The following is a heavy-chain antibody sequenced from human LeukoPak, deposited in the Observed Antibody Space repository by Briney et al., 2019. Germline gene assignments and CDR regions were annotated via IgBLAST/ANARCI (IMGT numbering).Heavy chain of an antibody. CDR2: FGPEDGET. D-gene: IGHD3-16*02. CDR1: GYTLTELS. Sequence: ASVTVSCKVSGYTLTELSMHWVRQAPGKGLGWMGGFGPEDGETIYAQKFQGRVTMTEDTSTDTAYMELSSLRSEDTAVYYCATARVMITFGGVIVRLFGDYWGQGTLVIVSS. V-gene: IGHV1-24*01. J-gene: IGHJ4*02. CDR3: ATARVMITFGGVIVRLFGDY.